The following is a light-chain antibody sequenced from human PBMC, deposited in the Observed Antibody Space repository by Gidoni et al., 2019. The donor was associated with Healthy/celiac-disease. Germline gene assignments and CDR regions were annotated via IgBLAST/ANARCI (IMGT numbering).Light chain of an antibody. V-gene: IGKV2-28*01. CDR2: LGS. CDR3: MQALQTPLFT. J-gene: IGKJ3*01. CDR1: QRYNY. Sequence: PLSLPVTPGEPSSNSCRASQRYNYFDWYLQKPGQSPQLLIYLGSNRASGVPDRFSGSGSGTDFTLKISRVEVEDVGVYYCMQALQTPLFTFGPGTKVDIK.